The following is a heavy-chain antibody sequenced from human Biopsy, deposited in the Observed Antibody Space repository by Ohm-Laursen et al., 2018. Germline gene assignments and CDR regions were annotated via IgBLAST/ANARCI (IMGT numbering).Heavy chain of an antibody. Sequence: SETLSLTCTVSGGSISNNNYYWGWIRQPPGKGLEWIGNFYYSGSTNYNPSLKSRITMSLDRSKSQVSLRINSVTAADTAVYYCARARIKTSGVLIPETYYFDSWGQGTLVTVSS. V-gene: IGHV4-61*05. CDR1: GGSISNNNYY. CDR2: FYYSGST. D-gene: IGHD3-3*01. J-gene: IGHJ4*02. CDR3: ARARIKTSGVLIPETYYFDS.